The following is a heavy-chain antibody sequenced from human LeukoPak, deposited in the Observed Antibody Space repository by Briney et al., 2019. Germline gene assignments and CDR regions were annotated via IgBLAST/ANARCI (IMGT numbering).Heavy chain of an antibody. V-gene: IGHV4-59*01. CDR2: IYYSGST. D-gene: IGHD3-22*01. Sequence: SETLSLTCTVSGGSISSYYWSWIRQPPGKGLECIGYIYYSGSTNYNPSLKSRVTISVDTSKNQFSLKLSSVTAADTAVYYCAYYDSSGYGLGLGYYWGQGTLVTVSS. J-gene: IGHJ4*02. CDR3: AYYDSSGYGLGLGYY. CDR1: GGSISSYY.